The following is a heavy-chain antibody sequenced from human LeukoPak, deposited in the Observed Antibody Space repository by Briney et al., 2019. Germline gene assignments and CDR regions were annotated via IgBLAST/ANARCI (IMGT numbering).Heavy chain of an antibody. CDR1: GYSFPNYW. Sequence: RGESLQISCKGSGYSFPNYWIGWVRQMPGKGLEWMGIIYKPSFQGQVTISADKSISTAYLQWSSLKASDTAMYYCARSRAEKVPVWGSYRHHDAFDIWGQGTRVTVSP. CDR2: IY. V-gene: IGHV5-51*01. J-gene: IGHJ3*02. CDR3: ARSRAEKVPVWGSYRHHDAFDI. D-gene: IGHD3-16*02.